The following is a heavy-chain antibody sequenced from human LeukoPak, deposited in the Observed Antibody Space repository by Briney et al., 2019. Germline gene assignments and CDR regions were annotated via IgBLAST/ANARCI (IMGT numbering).Heavy chain of an antibody. CDR2: ISAYNGNT. V-gene: IGHV1-18*04. CDR1: GYTFTSYG. J-gene: IGHJ1*01. D-gene: IGHD6-19*01. Sequence: ASVKVSCKASGYTFTSYGISWVRQAPGQGLEWMGWISAYNGNTNYAQKLQGRVTMTTGTSTSTAYMELRSLRSDDTAVYYCARDSSGWYRVSGDFQHWGQGTLVTVSS. CDR3: ARDSSGWYRVSGDFQH.